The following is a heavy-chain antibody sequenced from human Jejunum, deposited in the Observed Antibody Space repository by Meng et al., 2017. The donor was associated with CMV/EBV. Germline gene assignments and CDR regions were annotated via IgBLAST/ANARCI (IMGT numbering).Heavy chain of an antibody. J-gene: IGHJ3*02. V-gene: IGHV1-18*01. CDR1: VYLFSNYG. CDR3: ARDRPADDAFDI. CDR2: SSFNDVDT. Sequence: ASVYLFSNYGISWVRPVPGLGPEWMGSSSFNDVDTISVQRFKGRVTMTMDTATSTAFMELRGLTPDDTAMYYCARDRPADDAFDIWGQGTMGTVSS.